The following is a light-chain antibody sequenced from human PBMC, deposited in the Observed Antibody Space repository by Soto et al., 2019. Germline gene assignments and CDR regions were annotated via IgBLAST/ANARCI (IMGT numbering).Light chain of an antibody. CDR2: GAS. J-gene: IGKJ2*01. Sequence: EIELTQSPGTLSLSPGERATLSCRASQSVSSSYLAWYQQKPGQAPRLLIYGASSRAIGAPDRFRGSGSGTDFTLTISRLEPEDFAVYYCQQYGNSPYTFGQGTKVDIK. CDR1: QSVSSSY. V-gene: IGKV3-20*01. CDR3: QQYGNSPYT.